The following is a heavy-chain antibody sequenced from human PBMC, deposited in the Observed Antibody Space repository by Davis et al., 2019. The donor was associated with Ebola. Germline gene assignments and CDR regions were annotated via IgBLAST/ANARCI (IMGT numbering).Heavy chain of an antibody. J-gene: IGHJ4*02. V-gene: IGHV4-34*01. CDR2: IHHSGTT. CDR3: ARNWNYGFDY. Sequence: SETLSLTCGVYGGSFTDYYWSWIRQPPGKGLEWIGDIHHSGTTNYNPSLKSRVTISADTSKNQFSLKWSSVTAADTAVYYCARNWNYGFDYWGQGTLVTVSS. CDR1: GGSFTDYY. D-gene: IGHD1-7*01.